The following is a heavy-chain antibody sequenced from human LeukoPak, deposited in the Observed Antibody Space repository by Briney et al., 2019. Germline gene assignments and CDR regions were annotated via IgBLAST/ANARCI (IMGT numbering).Heavy chain of an antibody. Sequence: PGGSLRLSCAASGFTFSNYDMYWVRQPTGKGLEWVSAINTAGDTYYLGSVKGRFTISRDNSKNTMYLQMNSLNAEDTAVYYCAKDEVVPGYYYTDVWGRGTPVTISS. CDR2: INTAGDT. V-gene: IGHV3-13*01. CDR1: GFTFSNYD. J-gene: IGHJ6*03. CDR3: AKDEVVPGYYYTDV. D-gene: IGHD2-2*01.